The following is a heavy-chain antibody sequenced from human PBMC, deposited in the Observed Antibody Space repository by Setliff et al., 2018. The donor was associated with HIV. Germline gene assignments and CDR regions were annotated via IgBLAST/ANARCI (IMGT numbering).Heavy chain of an antibody. Sequence: ASVKVSCKASGYTFTGYYMHWVRQAPGQGLEWMGRINPNSGGTNYAQKFQGRVTMTRDTSISTAYMELSRLRSDDTAVYYCARDRSTTHIGAAIDYWGRGTLVTVSS. CDR2: INPNSGGT. J-gene: IGHJ4*02. CDR3: ARDRSTTHIGAAIDY. D-gene: IGHD6-13*01. CDR1: GYTFTGYY. V-gene: IGHV1-2*06.